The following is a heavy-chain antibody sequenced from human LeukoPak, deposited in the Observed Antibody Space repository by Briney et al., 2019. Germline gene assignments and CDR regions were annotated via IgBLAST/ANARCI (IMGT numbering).Heavy chain of an antibody. V-gene: IGHV3-9*01. Sequence: PGRSLRLSCAASGFTFDDYAMHWVRQAPGKGLEWVSGISWNSGSIGYADSVKGRFTISRDNAKNSLYLQMNSLRAEDTALYYCAKDYYDSSGYYIPTGAFDIWGQGTMVTVSS. CDR1: GFTFDDYA. CDR3: AKDYYDSSGYYIPTGAFDI. J-gene: IGHJ3*02. D-gene: IGHD3-22*01. CDR2: ISWNSGSI.